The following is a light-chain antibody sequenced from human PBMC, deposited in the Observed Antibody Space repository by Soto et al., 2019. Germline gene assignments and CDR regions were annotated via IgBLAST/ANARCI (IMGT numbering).Light chain of an antibody. Sequence: QSALTQPASVSGSPGQSITISCTGTSSDVGGYNFVSWYQQHPGNAPKLIIYDVTSRPSGVSNRFSGSNSGNEASLTISALQAEDEALYYCNSYTTSGAVVFGGGTKLTVL. V-gene: IGLV2-14*03. CDR3: NSYTTSGAVV. CDR1: SSDVGGYNF. CDR2: DVT. J-gene: IGLJ3*02.